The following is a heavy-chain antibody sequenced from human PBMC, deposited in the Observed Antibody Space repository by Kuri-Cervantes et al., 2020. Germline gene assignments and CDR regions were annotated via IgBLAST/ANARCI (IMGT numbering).Heavy chain of an antibody. CDR2: IYSGGST. D-gene: IGHD3-22*01. CDR1: GFTVSSNY. V-gene: IGHV3-53*01. Sequence: GGSLRLSCAASGFTVSSNYMSWVRQAPGKGLEWVSVIYSGGSTYYADSVRGRFTISRDNSKNTLYLQMNSLRAEDTAVYYCARAPTYYYDSSGSQENAFDIWGKGTMVTVSS. CDR3: ARAPTYYYDSSGSQENAFDI. J-gene: IGHJ3*02.